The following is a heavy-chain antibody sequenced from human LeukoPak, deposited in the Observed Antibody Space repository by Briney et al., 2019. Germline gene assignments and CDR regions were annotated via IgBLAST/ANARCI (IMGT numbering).Heavy chain of an antibody. CDR1: GGSISSSSYY. Sequence: PSETLSLTCTVSGGSISSSSYYWGWIRQPPGKGLEWIGSIYYSGSTYYNPSLKSRVTISVDTSKNQFSLKLSSVTAADTAVYYCAREKWVLSNREIDYWGQGTLVTVSS. CDR2: IYYSGST. J-gene: IGHJ4*02. CDR3: AREKWVLSNREIDY. V-gene: IGHV4-39*07. D-gene: IGHD1-26*01.